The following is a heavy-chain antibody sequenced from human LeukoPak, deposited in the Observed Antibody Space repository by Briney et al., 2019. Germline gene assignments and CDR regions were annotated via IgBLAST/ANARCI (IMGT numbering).Heavy chain of an antibody. V-gene: IGHV4-34*01. J-gene: IGHJ4*02. CDR1: GGSFSGYY. CDR3: ASGVTYYYDSSGYYGSSFDY. Sequence: SETLSLTCAVYGGSFSGYYWSWIRQPPGKGLEWIGEINHSGSTNYNPSLKSRVTISVDTSKNQFSLKLSSVTAADTAVYYCASGVTYYYDSSGYYGSSFDYWGQGTLVTVSS. D-gene: IGHD3-22*01. CDR2: INHSGST.